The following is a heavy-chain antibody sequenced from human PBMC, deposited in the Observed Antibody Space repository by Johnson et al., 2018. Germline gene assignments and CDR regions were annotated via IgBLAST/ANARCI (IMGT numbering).Heavy chain of an antibody. CDR3: AKDPSSSYYYYYYYMDV. CDR2: IGTAGDT. Sequence: VQLVQSGGGLVQPGGSLRLSCAASGFTFSSYDMHWVRQATGKGLEWVSAIGTAGDTYYPGSVKGRFTISRENAKNSLYLQMNSLRAGDTAVYYCAKDPSSSYYYYYYYMDVWGKGTTVTVSS. V-gene: IGHV3-13*01. J-gene: IGHJ6*03. CDR1: GFTFSSYD. D-gene: IGHD6-6*01.